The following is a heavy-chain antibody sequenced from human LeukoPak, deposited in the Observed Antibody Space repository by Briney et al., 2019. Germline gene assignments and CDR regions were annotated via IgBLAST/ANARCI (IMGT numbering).Heavy chain of an antibody. D-gene: IGHD3-22*01. Sequence: GASVKVSCKASGYTFTSYGISWVRQAPGQGLEWMGWISAYNGNTNYAQKLQGRVTMTTDTSTSTAYMELRSLRSDDTAVYYCARGQNPIAVVSRWAFDIWGQGTMVTVSS. CDR3: ARGQNPIAVVSRWAFDI. CDR1: GYTFTSYG. V-gene: IGHV1-18*01. J-gene: IGHJ3*02. CDR2: ISAYNGNT.